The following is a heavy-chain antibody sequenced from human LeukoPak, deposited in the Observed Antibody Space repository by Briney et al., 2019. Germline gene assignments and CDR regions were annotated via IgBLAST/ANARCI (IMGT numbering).Heavy chain of an antibody. CDR3: AAGYGWLTDF. CDR2: IEKDGSEK. CDR1: GLFFSDVW. J-gene: IGHJ4*02. V-gene: IGHV3-7*01. Sequence: QSGGSLRLSCAGTGLFFSDVWMNWFRQAPGMGLEWVANIEKDGSEKNYVDSVKGRFTISRDNAKNSLHLEMNSLRGEDTAVYYCAAGYGWLTDFWGQGTLVTVSS. D-gene: IGHD2-8*02.